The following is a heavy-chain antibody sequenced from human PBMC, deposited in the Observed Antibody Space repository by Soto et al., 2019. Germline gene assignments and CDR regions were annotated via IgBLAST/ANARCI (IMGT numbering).Heavy chain of an antibody. CDR3: ARRKPAASSVAFDI. CDR2: INNVGST. J-gene: IGHJ3*02. D-gene: IGHD2-2*01. V-gene: IGHV4-4*08. Sequence: PSETLSLTCSVSGGSMSGHYWTWLRQPPGKGLEWLGYINNVGSTKYNPSLECRDTIPLDEAKNQFSLKLSSVTAADTAMFYCARRKPAASSVAFDIPGQATSVTVTS. CDR1: GGSMSGHY.